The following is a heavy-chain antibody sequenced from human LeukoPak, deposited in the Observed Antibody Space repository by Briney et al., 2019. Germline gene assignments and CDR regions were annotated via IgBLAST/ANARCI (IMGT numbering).Heavy chain of an antibody. CDR3: ARANRLGYSYGYRAFDI. D-gene: IGHD5-18*01. V-gene: IGHV1-8*01. Sequence: ASVKVSCKASGYTFTSYDINWVRQATGQGLEWMGWKNPNSGNTGYAQKFQGRVTMTGNTSISTAYMELSSLRSEDTAVYYCARANRLGYSYGYRAFDIWGQGTMVTVSS. CDR2: KNPNSGNT. J-gene: IGHJ3*02. CDR1: GYTFTSYD.